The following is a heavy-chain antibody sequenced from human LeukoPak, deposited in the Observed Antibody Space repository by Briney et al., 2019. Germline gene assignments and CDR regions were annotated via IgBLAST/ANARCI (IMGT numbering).Heavy chain of an antibody. CDR2: ISGSGAGT. CDR3: AKDVGKWESLHFFDY. Sequence: GGSLRLSCLTSGFTFSTNAMSWVRQAPGKGLEWISGISGSGAGTYYADSVTGRFTISRDNSRNTLYLQMNSLRGDDTAVYYCAKDVGKWESLHFFDYWGQGTLVTVSS. D-gene: IGHD1-26*01. CDR1: GFTFSTNA. J-gene: IGHJ4*02. V-gene: IGHV3-23*01.